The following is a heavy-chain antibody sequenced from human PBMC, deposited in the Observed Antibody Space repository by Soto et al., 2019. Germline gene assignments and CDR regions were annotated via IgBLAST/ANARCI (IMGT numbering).Heavy chain of an antibody. D-gene: IGHD1-26*01. J-gene: IGHJ4*02. CDR1: GXTFSSYA. CDR2: ISGSGGST. Sequence: EVQLLESGGGLVQPGGSLRLSCAASGXTFSSYAMSWVRQAPGKGLEWVSAISGSGGSTYYADSVKGRFTISRDNSKNTLYLQMNSLRAEDTAVYYCAKDSLNGSYYLDYWGQGTLVTVSS. CDR3: AKDSLNGSYYLDY. V-gene: IGHV3-23*01.